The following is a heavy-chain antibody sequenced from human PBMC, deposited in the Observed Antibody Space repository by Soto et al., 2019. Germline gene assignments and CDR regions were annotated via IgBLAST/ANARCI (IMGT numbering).Heavy chain of an antibody. J-gene: IGHJ4*02. Sequence: EVQLLESGGGLVQPGGSLRLSCAASGFTFSSYAMSWVRQAPGKGLEWVSAITGNGGYTYYADSVKGLFTISRDNSKNTLYLQMNSLGAEDTAVYYCAKDQYYYDSSGSGWGQGTLVTVSS. CDR3: AKDQYYYDSSGSG. V-gene: IGHV3-23*01. D-gene: IGHD3-22*01. CDR1: GFTFSSYA. CDR2: ITGNGGYT.